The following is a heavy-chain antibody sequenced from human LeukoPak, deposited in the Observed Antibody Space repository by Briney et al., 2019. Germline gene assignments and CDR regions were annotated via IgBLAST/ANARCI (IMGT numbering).Heavy chain of an antibody. D-gene: IGHD2-15*01. CDR1: CYTFTNRG. V-gene: IGHV1-18*01. CDR2: TSTYTGDT. Sequence: ASVKVSCKASCYTFTNRGSSWVRHAPGQGLEGMGWTSTYTGDTNFAQNFQGRVTLTTDTTTSTAYMELRSLRSDDTAVYYCARESGGNTMAGDYWGQGTLVTVSS. CDR3: ARESGGNTMAGDY. J-gene: IGHJ4*02.